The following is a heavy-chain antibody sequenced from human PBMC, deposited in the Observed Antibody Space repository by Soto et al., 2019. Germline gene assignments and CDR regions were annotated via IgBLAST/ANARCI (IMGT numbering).Heavy chain of an antibody. CDR3: ARSLSSSSGYFDP. V-gene: IGHV4-30-4*01. J-gene: IGHJ5*02. CDR2: IYKTGKT. CDR1: GDFIGSGDYY. D-gene: IGHD6-6*01. Sequence: QVHLQESGPGLLKPSQTLSLTCDVSGDFIGSGDYYWTWIRQPPGTGLEYIGYIYKTGKTSYNPSLQGRPVGSLDTSKSQFFRRLTSVPAADTAMYYCARSLSSSSGYFDPWGQGTLVTVSS.